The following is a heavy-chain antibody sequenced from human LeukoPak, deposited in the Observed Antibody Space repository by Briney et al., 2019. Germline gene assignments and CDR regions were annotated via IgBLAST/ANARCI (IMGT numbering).Heavy chain of an antibody. Sequence: ASVKVSCKASGGTFSSYAISWVRQAPGQGLEWMGGIIPIFGTANYAQKFQGRVTITADESTSTAYMELSSLRSEDTAVYYCARDTGILEWLPPDRYYYYYYMDVWGNGTTVTVSS. CDR3: ARDTGILEWLPPDRYYYYYYMDV. V-gene: IGHV1-69*13. J-gene: IGHJ6*03. CDR2: IIPIFGTA. CDR1: GGTFSSYA. D-gene: IGHD3-3*01.